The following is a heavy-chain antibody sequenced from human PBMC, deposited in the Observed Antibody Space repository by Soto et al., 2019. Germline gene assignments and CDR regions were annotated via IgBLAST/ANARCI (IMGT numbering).Heavy chain of an antibody. Sequence: QVHLVESGGNVVQPGGSLRVCCAASGFSFSSHGLHWVRQAPGKGLEWVAHLWAGGNLRYYAYYVRGRFTISSDHSKNTLNLQMNSLGDEDTAVYYCTRDAEQLANYGMDVWGQGTTVTVSS. CDR2: LWAGGNLR. V-gene: IGHV3-33*01. CDR1: GFSFSSHG. D-gene: IGHD6-13*01. CDR3: TRDAEQLANYGMDV. J-gene: IGHJ6*02.